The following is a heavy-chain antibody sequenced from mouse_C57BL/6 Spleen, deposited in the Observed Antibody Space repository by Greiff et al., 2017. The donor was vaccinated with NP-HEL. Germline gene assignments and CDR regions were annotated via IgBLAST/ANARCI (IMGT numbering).Heavy chain of an antibody. D-gene: IGHD3-3*01. J-gene: IGHJ2*01. CDR1: GYSITSGYY. CDR2: ISYDGSN. CDR3: ARGEGLFFDY. Sequence: EVQLQESGPGLVKPSQSLSLTCSVTGYSITSGYYWNWIRQFPGNKLEWMGYISYDGSNNYNPSLKNRISITRDTSKNQFFLKLNSVTTEDTATYYCARGEGLFFDYWGQGTTLTVSS. V-gene: IGHV3-6*01.